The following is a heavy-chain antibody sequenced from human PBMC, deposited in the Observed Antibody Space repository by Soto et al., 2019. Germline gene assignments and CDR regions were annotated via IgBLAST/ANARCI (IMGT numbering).Heavy chain of an antibody. Sequence: QVQLVQSGAEVKKPGSSVKVSCKASGGTFRSYTIIWVRQAPGQGLEWMGRIIPILGIANYAQKFQGRVTITADKYTSTAYMELSILRSEDTAVYYCARDRAGYCSGGSCYSSFYYFVYWGQGTLVTVSS. CDR2: IIPILGIA. D-gene: IGHD2-15*01. V-gene: IGHV1-69*08. J-gene: IGHJ4*02. CDR1: GGTFRSYT. CDR3: ARDRAGYCSGGSCYSSFYYFVY.